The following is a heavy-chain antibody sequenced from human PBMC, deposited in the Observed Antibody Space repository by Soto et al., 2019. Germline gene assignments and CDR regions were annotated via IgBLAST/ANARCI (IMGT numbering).Heavy chain of an antibody. CDR3: ARSITMVRGVILNWFDP. CDR1: GGSISSGGYY. Sequence: QVQLQESGPGLVKPSQTLSLTCTVSGGSISSGGYYWSWIRQHPGKGLEWIGYIYYSGSTYYNPSLKSRVTISVDTSKNQFSLKLSSVTAADTAVYYCARSITMVRGVILNWFDPWGQGTLVTVSS. CDR2: IYYSGST. V-gene: IGHV4-31*03. J-gene: IGHJ5*02. D-gene: IGHD3-10*01.